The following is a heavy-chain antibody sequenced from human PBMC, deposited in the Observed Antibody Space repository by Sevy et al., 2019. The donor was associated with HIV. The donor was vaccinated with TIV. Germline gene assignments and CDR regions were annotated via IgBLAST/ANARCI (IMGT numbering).Heavy chain of an antibody. Sequence: GGSLRLSCAASGFTFSSYAMHWVRQAPGKGLEWVAVISYDGSNKYCADSVKGRFTISRDNSKNTLYLQMNSLRAEDTAVYYCARESVAGEYFDYWGQGTLVTVSS. CDR3: ARESVAGEYFDY. CDR1: GFTFSSYA. V-gene: IGHV3-30-3*01. D-gene: IGHD6-19*01. J-gene: IGHJ4*02. CDR2: ISYDGSNK.